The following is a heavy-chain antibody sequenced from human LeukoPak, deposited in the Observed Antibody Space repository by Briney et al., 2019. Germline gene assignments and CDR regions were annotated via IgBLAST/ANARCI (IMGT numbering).Heavy chain of an antibody. V-gene: IGHV4-31*03. CDR1: GGSISSGGYS. Sequence: SETLSLTCTVSGGSISSGGYSWSWIRQHPGKGLEWIGYIYYSGSTYYNPSLKSRVTISVDTSKNQFSLKLSSVTAADTAVYYCARALGDDGDYWGQGTLVTVSS. J-gene: IGHJ4*02. CDR3: ARALGDDGDY. CDR2: IYYSGST. D-gene: IGHD2-21*02.